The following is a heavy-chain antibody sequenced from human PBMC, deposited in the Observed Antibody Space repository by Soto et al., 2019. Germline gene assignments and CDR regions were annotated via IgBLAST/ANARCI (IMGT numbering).Heavy chain of an antibody. J-gene: IGHJ6*02. V-gene: IGHV4-4*02. CDR2: IYHSGNT. CDR1: GGSITSSNW. Sequence: QVQLQESGPGLVKPSGTLSLTCAVSGGSITSSNWWSWVRQTPGKGLEWIGEIYHSGNTNYNPSLRSRVTISVDKSKNQFSLKLSSVTAVDTAVYSCATDSLRMYNYYGLGVWGQGTTVIVSS. CDR3: ATDSLRMYNYYGLGV. D-gene: IGHD2-2*01.